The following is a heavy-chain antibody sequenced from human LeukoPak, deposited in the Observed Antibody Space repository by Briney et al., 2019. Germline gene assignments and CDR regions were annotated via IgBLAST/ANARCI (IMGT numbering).Heavy chain of an antibody. D-gene: IGHD4-17*01. V-gene: IGHV3-23*01. CDR3: TKGGLRSTPLDS. CDR2: IGASGRNT. J-gene: IGHJ4*02. CDR1: GFTVSSNY. Sequence: PGGSLRLSCAASGFTVSSNYMSWVRQAPGKELDWVSVIGASGRNTFYADSVKGRFSISRDNAKNTLYLQMSSLRAEDTAVYYCTKGGLRSTPLDSWGQGTLVTVSS.